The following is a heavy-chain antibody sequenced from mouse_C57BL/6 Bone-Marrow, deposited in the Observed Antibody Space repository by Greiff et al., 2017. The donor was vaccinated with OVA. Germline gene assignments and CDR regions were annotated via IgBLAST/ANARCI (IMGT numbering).Heavy chain of an antibody. D-gene: IGHD1-1*01. CDR3: ARNWRDYGLAY. CDR1: GFSLTSYG. CDR2: IWSGGST. J-gene: IGHJ3*01. Sequence: QVQLQQSGPGLVQPSQSLSITCTVSGFSLTSYGVHWVRQSPGKGLEWLGVIWSGGSTDYNAAFISRLSISKDNSKSQVFFKMNSLQADDTAIYYCARNWRDYGLAYWGQGTLVTVSA. V-gene: IGHV2-2*01.